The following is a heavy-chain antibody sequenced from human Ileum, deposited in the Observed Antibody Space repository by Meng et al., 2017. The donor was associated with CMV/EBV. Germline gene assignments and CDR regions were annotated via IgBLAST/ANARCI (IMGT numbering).Heavy chain of an antibody. CDR3: ARDPFWSGYPPSDYYGMDV. D-gene: IGHD3-3*01. CDR2: VSGSGANT. CDR1: GFTFSTYA. Sequence: GESLKISCAASGFTFSTYAMSWVRQPPGKGLEWVSAVSGSGANTYYADSVQGRFTISRDNSKNTLYLQMNSLRVEDTALYFCARDPFWSGYPPSDYYGMDVWGQGTTVTVSS. V-gene: IGHV3-23*01. J-gene: IGHJ6*02.